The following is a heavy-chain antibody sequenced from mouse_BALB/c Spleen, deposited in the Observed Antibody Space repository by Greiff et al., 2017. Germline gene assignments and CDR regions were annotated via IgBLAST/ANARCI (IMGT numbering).Heavy chain of an antibody. CDR3: ARSGDYAPYAMDY. D-gene: IGHD2-4*01. V-gene: IGHV1-67*01. J-gene: IGHJ4*01. CDR1: SYTFTDYA. CDR2: ISTYYGNT. Sequence: VQLQQSGPELVRPGVSVKISCKGSSYTFTDYAMHWVKQSHAKSLEWIGVISTYYGNTNYNQKFKGKATMTVDKSSSTAYMELARLTSEDSAVYYCARSGDYAPYAMDYWGQGTSVTVSS.